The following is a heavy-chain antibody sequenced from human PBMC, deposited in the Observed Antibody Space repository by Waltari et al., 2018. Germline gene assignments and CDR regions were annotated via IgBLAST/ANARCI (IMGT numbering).Heavy chain of an antibody. V-gene: IGHV3-23*01. Sequence: EVQLLESGGGLVQPGGSLRLSCAASGFTFSSYAMSWVRQAPGKGLGWVPAISGSGDSTYYADSVKGRFTISRDNSKNTLYLQMNSLRAEDTAIYYCAKVIGSNWNRDYWGQGTLVTVSS. CDR1: GFTFSSYA. CDR2: ISGSGDST. D-gene: IGHD1-20*01. CDR3: AKVIGSNWNRDY. J-gene: IGHJ4*02.